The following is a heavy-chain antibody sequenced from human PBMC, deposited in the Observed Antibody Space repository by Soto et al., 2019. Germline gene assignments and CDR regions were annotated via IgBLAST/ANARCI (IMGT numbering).Heavy chain of an antibody. Sequence: VGSLRLSCAASGFTFSSYSMNWVRQAPGKGLEWVSSISSSSSYIYYADSVKGRFTISRDNAKNSLYLQMNSLRAEDTAVYYCARDPSEITIFGVVGMDVWGQGTTVTVSS. J-gene: IGHJ6*02. CDR2: ISSSSSYI. V-gene: IGHV3-21*01. D-gene: IGHD3-3*01. CDR1: GFTFSSYS. CDR3: ARDPSEITIFGVVGMDV.